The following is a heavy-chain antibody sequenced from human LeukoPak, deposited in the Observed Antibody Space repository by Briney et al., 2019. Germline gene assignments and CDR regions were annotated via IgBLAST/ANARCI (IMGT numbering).Heavy chain of an antibody. CDR1: GGSISSYY. J-gene: IGHJ4*02. CDR2: ISDSVST. CDR3: ARGQQQLSR. D-gene: IGHD6-13*01. Sequence: KPSETLSLTCTVSGGSISSYYRSWIRQPPGKGLEWIGYISDSVSTNYNPSLKSRVSISVDTSNNQFSLKLSSVTAADTAVYYCARGQQQLSRWGQGTLATVSS. V-gene: IGHV4-59*01.